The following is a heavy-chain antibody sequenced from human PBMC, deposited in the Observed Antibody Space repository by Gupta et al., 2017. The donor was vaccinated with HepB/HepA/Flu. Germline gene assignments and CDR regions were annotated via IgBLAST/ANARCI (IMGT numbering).Heavy chain of an antibody. CDR3: ARLPIYYGNFPEGLSY. V-gene: IGHV5-51*01. CDR1: GYSFTSYW. CDR2: IYPGDSDT. D-gene: IGHD4-17*01. Sequence: EVQLVQSGAEVKKPGESLKISCKGSGYSFTSYWIGWVRQMPGKGLEWMGIIYPGDSDTRYSPSFQGQVTISADKSISTAYLQWSSLKASDTAMYYCARLPIYYGNFPEGLSYWGQGTLVTVSS. J-gene: IGHJ4*02.